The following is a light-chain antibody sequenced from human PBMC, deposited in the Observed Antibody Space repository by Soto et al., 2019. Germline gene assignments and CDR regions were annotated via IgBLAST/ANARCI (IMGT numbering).Light chain of an antibody. CDR1: QNIYIW. CDR2: KAS. CDR3: QQYNGLPTWT. Sequence: DLQMTQSPSTLSASVGDRVTITCRASQNIYIWLAWYQEKPGKAPNLLIYKASTLQSGVPSRFSGNGSGTEFTLTITSLQPDDSATYYCQQYNGLPTWTFGQGTKVDIK. J-gene: IGKJ1*01. V-gene: IGKV1-5*03.